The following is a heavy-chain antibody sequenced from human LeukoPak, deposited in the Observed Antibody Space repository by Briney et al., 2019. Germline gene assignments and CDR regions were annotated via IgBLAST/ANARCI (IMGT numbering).Heavy chain of an antibody. CDR2: INHSGST. V-gene: IGHV4-34*01. CDR1: GGSFSGYY. CDR3: ARGPHYYGSGNYRLVNFDY. Sequence: SETLSLTCAVYGGSFSGYYWSWIRQPPGKGLEWIGEINHSGSTNYNPSLKSRVTISVDTSKNQFSLKLSSVTAADTAVYYCARGPHYYGSGNYRLVNFDYWGQGTLVTVSS. J-gene: IGHJ4*02. D-gene: IGHD3-10*01.